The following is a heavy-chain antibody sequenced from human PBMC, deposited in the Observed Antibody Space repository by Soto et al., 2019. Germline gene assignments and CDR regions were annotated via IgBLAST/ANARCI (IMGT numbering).Heavy chain of an antibody. J-gene: IGHJ3*02. CDR2: ISGSGGST. CDR1: GFTFSSYA. D-gene: IGHD3-3*01. Sequence: EVQLLESGGGLVQPGGSLRLSCAASGFTFSSYAMSWVRQAPGKGLEWVSAISGSGGSTYYADSVKGRFTISRDNSKNTLYLQMNSLRAEDTAVYYCAKDEGYYDFWSGYFNLDASDIWGQGTMVTVSS. CDR3: AKDEGYYDFWSGYFNLDASDI. V-gene: IGHV3-23*01.